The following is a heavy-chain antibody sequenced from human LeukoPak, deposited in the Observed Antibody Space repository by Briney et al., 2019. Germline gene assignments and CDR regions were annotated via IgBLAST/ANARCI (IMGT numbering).Heavy chain of an antibody. CDR1: GFTFRKYW. CDR2: IDGDGSRT. V-gene: IGHV3-74*01. D-gene: IGHD2-2*01. CDR3: ASSIVSVPAATRDY. Sequence: PGGSLRLSCVVSGFTFRKYWMHWVRQAPGKGLVWVSHIDGDGSRTSYADSVKGRFTISRDNAKNTLYLQMNSLGAEDTAVYYCASSIVSVPAATRDYWGQGTLVIVSS. J-gene: IGHJ4*02.